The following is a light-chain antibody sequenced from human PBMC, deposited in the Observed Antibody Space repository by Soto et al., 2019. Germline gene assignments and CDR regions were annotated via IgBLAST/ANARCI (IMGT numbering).Light chain of an antibody. J-gene: IGKJ1*01. Sequence: DLQMTQSPSSLSASVGDSVTISCGSCQNIDTVLNWYQQKAGEAPKVLYRSSTTSQDGVPSRFTGSGSGTEFALTIGSLQPEDFASYYCQQSHSAPTFGQGTKV. CDR2: SST. CDR1: QNIDTV. V-gene: IGKV1-39*01. CDR3: QQSHSAPT.